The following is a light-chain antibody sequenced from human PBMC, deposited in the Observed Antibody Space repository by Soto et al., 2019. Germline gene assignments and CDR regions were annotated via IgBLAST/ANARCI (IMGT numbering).Light chain of an antibody. CDR3: QQYGNSPWT. V-gene: IGKV3-20*01. CDR2: GAS. CDR1: QSVSSNH. Sequence: EIVLTQSPGTLSLSPGERATLSCRTSQSVSSNHLAWYQQKPGQTPRVLIYGASSRVPGIPDKFSGSGSGXXXXXXXXXXEPXDFAVYXCQQYGNSPWTFGQGTKVEIK. J-gene: IGKJ1*01.